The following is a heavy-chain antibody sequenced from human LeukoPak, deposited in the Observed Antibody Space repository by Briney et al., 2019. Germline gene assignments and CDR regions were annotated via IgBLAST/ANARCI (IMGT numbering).Heavy chain of an antibody. J-gene: IGHJ5*02. CDR1: GGSISSTSS. D-gene: IGHD3-10*01. V-gene: IGHV4-4*02. CDR3: ARAEKFTLWFGESTFAFDP. CDR2: VYHGGNT. Sequence: SETLSLTCAVSGGSISSTSSWTWVRQPPGKGLEWIGEVYHGGNTNYNPSLKSRVFMSVDKSKSQFSLKLESVTAADTAVYFCARAEKFTLWFGESTFAFDPWGPGALVTVSS.